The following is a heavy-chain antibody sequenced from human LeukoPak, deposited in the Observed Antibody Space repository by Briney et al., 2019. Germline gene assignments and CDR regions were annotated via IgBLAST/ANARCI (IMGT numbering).Heavy chain of an antibody. CDR3: ARAVSGRFDY. CDR1: GGSMSPYH. V-gene: IGHV4-59*08. J-gene: IGHJ4*02. CDR2: IYYSGST. D-gene: IGHD6-19*01. Sequence: SETLSLTCTVSGGSMSPYHWGWIRQPPGKGLEWTGYIYYSGSTNYNPSLKSRVTISVDTSKNQFSLKLSSVTAADTAIYYCARAVSGRFDYWGQGTLVTVPS.